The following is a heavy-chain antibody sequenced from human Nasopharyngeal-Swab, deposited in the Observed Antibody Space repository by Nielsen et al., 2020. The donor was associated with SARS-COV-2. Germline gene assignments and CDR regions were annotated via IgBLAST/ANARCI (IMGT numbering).Heavy chain of an antibody. CDR3: ARNPFEFDAFDI. V-gene: IGHV4-59*01. CDR2: IYYSGNT. J-gene: IGHJ3*02. D-gene: IGHD3-16*01. CDR1: GGSISSYY. Sequence: SETLSLTCTVSGGSISSYYWSWIRQPPGKGLEWIGYIYYSGNTNYNPSLKSRVTISVDTSKNQFSLKLSSVTAADTAVYYCARNPFEFDAFDIWGQGTMVTVSS.